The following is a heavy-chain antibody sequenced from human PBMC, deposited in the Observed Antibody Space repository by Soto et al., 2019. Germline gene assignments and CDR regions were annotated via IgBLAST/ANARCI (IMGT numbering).Heavy chain of an antibody. Sequence: AETLSLTRPISGVSNSSVSISNNFWSWIRQPPGKGLESIGSIHYSGNTNYSPSLKSRVTISVDTPKNQFSLKLSSVTAADTAVYYCARIPYTSASFDYCGQGTLVT. J-gene: IGHJ4*02. CDR3: ARIPYTSASFDY. CDR2: IHYSGNT. CDR1: GVSNSSVSISNNF. D-gene: IGHD3-16*01. V-gene: IGHV4-61*01.